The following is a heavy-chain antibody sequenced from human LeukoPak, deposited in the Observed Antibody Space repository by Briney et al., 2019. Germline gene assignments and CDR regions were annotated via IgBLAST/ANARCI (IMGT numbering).Heavy chain of an antibody. V-gene: IGHV3-23*01. CDR2: ISGSGGST. CDR3: AKELTTYYSSVGDAFDI. Sequence: PGGSLRLSCAASGFTFSSYAMSWVRQAPGKGLEWVSAISGSGGSTYYADSVKGRFTISRDNSKNTLYLQMNSLRAEDTAVYYCAKELTTYYSSVGDAFDIWGQGTMVTVSS. CDR1: GFTFSSYA. J-gene: IGHJ3*02. D-gene: IGHD3-22*01.